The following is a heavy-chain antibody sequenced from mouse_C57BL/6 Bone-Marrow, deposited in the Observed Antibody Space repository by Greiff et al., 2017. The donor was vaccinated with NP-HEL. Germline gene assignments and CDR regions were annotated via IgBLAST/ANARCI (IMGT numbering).Heavy chain of an antibody. J-gene: IGHJ4*01. D-gene: IGHD2-4*01. Sequence: EVQGVESGGGLVQPGGSLKLSCAASGFTFSDYGMAWVRQAPRKGPEWVAFISNLAYSNYYADTVTGRFPISRENAKNTLYLEMSSLRSEDTAMYYCARLFYDSFMDYWGQGTSVTVSS. CDR1: GFTFSDYG. V-gene: IGHV5-15*01. CDR3: ARLFYDSFMDY. CDR2: ISNLAYSN.